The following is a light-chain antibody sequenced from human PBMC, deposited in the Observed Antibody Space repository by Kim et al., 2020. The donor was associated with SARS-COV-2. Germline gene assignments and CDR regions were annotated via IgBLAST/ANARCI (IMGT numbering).Light chain of an antibody. Sequence: PSTLSASVGDRVTITCRASQSISSWLAWYQQKPGKAPKLLIYKASSLESGVPSRFSGSGSGTEFTLTISSLQPDDFATYYCQQVYSFGQGTKLEI. CDR3: QQVYS. CDR2: KAS. V-gene: IGKV1-5*03. CDR1: QSISSW. J-gene: IGKJ2*03.